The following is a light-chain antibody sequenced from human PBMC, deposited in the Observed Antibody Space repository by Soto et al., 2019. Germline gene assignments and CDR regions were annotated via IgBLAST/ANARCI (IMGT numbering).Light chain of an antibody. V-gene: IGLV1-40*01. J-gene: IGLJ3*02. Sequence: QSVLTQPPSVSGAPGQRVTISCTGSSSNIGAHYDVHWYQQLPGTAPKLLIYCNSNRPSGVPDRFSGSKSGTSASLAIAGLQAEDEADYYCQSYDSSLSAWVFGGGTKLTVL. CDR1: SSNIGAHYD. CDR2: CNS. CDR3: QSYDSSLSAWV.